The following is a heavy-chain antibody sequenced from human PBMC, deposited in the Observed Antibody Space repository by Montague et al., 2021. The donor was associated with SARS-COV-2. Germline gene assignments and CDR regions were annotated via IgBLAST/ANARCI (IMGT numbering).Heavy chain of an antibody. CDR2: IYYSGST. V-gene: IGHV4-31*03. Sequence: TLSLTCTVSGGSISSGGYYWSWIRQHPGKGLEWIGYIYYSGSTYYNPSLKSRVTISVDTSKNQFSLKLSSVTAADTAVYCCARVRITMIIVVTYFDYWGQGTLVTVSS. D-gene: IGHD3-22*01. CDR1: GGSISSGGYY. CDR3: ARVRITMIIVVTYFDY. J-gene: IGHJ4*02.